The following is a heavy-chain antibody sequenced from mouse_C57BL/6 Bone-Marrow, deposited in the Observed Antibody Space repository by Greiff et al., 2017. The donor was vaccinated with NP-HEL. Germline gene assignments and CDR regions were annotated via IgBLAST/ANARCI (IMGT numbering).Heavy chain of an antibody. CDR1: GYAFSSYW. CDR3: ARLRWLDWYFDV. J-gene: IGHJ1*03. D-gene: IGHD1-1*01. CDR2: IYPGDGDT. V-gene: IGHV1-80*01. Sequence: VKLMESGAELVKPGASVKISCKASGYAFSSYWMNWVKQRPGKGLEWIGQIYPGDGDTNYNGKFKGKATLTADKSSSTAYMQLSSLTSEDSAVYFCARLRWLDWYFDVWGTGTTVTVSS.